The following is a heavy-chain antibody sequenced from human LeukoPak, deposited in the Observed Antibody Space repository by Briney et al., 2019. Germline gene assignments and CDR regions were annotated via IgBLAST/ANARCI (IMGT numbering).Heavy chain of an antibody. V-gene: IGHV4-30-4*01. CDR2: IYYSGST. Sequence: SETLSLTCTVSGGSISSGDYYWSWIRQPPGKGLEWIGYIYYSGSTYYNPSLKSRVTISVDTSKNQFSLKLSSVTAADTAVYYCARGEWTWFGELFENYYYGMDVWGQGTTVTVSS. J-gene: IGHJ6*02. CDR3: ARGEWTWFGELFENYYYGMDV. D-gene: IGHD3-10*01. CDR1: GGSISSGDYY.